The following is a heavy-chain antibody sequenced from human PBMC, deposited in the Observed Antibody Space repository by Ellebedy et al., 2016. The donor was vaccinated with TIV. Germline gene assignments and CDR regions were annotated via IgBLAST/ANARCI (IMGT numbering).Heavy chain of an antibody. CDR1: GYTFTSYY. V-gene: IGHV1-46*03. CDR3: ARHDSSGYDAFDI. Sequence: ASVKVSCKASGYTFTSYYMHWVRQAPGQGLEWMGIINPSGGSTSYAQKFQGRVTMTRDTSTNTVYMELSSLRSEDTAVYYCARHDSSGYDAFDIWGQGTMVTVSS. D-gene: IGHD3-22*01. CDR2: INPSGGST. J-gene: IGHJ3*02.